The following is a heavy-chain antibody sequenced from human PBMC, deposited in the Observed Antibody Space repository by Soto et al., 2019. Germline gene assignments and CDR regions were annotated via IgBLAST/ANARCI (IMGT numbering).Heavy chain of an antibody. J-gene: IGHJ6*02. CDR2: TYYRSKWYN. D-gene: IGHD6-6*01. CDR3: ACLAARQYGMDV. CDR1: GDSVSSNSAA. Sequence: SETLSLTCAISGDSVSSNSAAWNWIRQSPSRGLEWLGRTYYRSKWYNDYAVSVKSRITINPDTSKNQFSLQLNSVTPEDTAVYYCACLAARQYGMDVWGQGTTVTVSS. V-gene: IGHV6-1*01.